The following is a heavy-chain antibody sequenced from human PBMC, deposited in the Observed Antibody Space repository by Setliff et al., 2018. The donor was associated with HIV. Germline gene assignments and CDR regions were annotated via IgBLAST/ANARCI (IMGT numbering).Heavy chain of an antibody. CDR3: ARVVTMIVVVDY. D-gene: IGHD3-22*01. Sequence: SETLSLTCAVYGGSFSGYYWSWIRQPPGKGLEWIGEINHSGRTKYNPSLKSRVTMSVDTSKNQFSLNLTSVTAADTAVYYCARVVTMIVVVDYWGQGTLVTVSS. V-gene: IGHV4-34*01. J-gene: IGHJ4*02. CDR2: INHSGRT. CDR1: GGSFSGYY.